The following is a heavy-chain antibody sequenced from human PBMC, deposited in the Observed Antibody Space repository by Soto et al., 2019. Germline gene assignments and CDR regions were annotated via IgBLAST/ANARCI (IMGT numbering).Heavy chain of an antibody. J-gene: IGHJ6*02. CDR2: ISGSDSNI. Sequence: EVQLVESGGDVVQPGGSLRLSCAASGFTFSSYSMNWVRQAPGMGLEWISYISGSDSNIYYADSVKGRFTISRDNVKNSLYMQMNSLRDEDTAVYYCTRDRGTGTNNVGQDYGMDFWGQGTTVTVSS. D-gene: IGHD4-17*01. CDR3: TRDRGTGTNNVGQDYGMDF. CDR1: GFTFSSYS. V-gene: IGHV3-48*02.